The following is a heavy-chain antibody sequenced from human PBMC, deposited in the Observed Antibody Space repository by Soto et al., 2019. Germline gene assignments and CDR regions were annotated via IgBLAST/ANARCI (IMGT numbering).Heavy chain of an antibody. CDR2: ISYDGSNK. CDR3: ARPTNPSGPSSYSFPIFY. CDR1: GFTFSSYA. J-gene: IGHJ4*02. Sequence: GSLRLSCAASGFTFSSYAMHWVRQAPGKGLEWVAVISYDGSNKYYADSVKGRFTISRDNSKNTLYLQMNSLRAEDTAVYYCARPTNPSGPSSYSFPIFYWGQGTLVTVSS. V-gene: IGHV3-30-3*01. D-gene: IGHD2-15*01.